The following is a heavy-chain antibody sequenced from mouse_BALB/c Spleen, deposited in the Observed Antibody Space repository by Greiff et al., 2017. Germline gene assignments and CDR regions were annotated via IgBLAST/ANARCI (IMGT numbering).Heavy chain of an antibody. V-gene: IGHV14-4*02. J-gene: IGHJ1*01. D-gene: IGHD1-1*01. CDR2: IDPENGDT. Sequence: EVKLQESGAELVRSGASVKLSCTASGFNIKDYYMHWVKQRPEQGLEWIGWIDPENGDTEYAPKFQGKATMTADTSSNTAYLQLSSLTSEDTAVYYCNAWDYYGSSLWYFDVWGAGTTVTVSS. CDR1: GFNIKDYY. CDR3: NAWDYYGSSLWYFDV.